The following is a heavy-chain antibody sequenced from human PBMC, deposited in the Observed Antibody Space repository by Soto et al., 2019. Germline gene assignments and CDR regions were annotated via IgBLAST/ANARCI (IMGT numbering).Heavy chain of an antibody. V-gene: IGHV3-23*01. CDR3: AKGQYYYGSGTTFDY. Sequence: PGGSLRLSCAASGFTFSSYAMSWVRQAPGKGPEWVSAISGSGGSTYYADSVKGRFTISRDNSKNTLYLQMNSLRAEDTAVYYCAKGQYYYGSGTTFDYWGQGTLVTVSS. CDR1: GFTFSSYA. D-gene: IGHD3-10*01. J-gene: IGHJ4*02. CDR2: ISGSGGST.